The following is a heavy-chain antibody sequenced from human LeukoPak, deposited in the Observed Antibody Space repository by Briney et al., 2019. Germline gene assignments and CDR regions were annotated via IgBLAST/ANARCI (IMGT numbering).Heavy chain of an antibody. J-gene: IGHJ4*02. D-gene: IGHD3-16*01. V-gene: IGHV3-23*01. Sequence: SGGSLRLSCAGSGFIFSNYDMTWVRQAPGKGLEYVSGVSASGSITYYPDPVKGRLTISRDNSKSTVFLQVNSLRVEDTAVYYCARRGPYYFDFWGQGTLVTVSS. CDR2: VSASGSIT. CDR3: ARRGPYYFDF. CDR1: GFIFSNYD.